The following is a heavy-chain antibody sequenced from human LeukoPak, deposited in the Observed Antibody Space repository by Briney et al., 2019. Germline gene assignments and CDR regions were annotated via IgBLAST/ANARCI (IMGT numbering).Heavy chain of an antibody. J-gene: IGHJ6*02. CDR2: IYHSGST. V-gene: IGHV4-38-2*02. D-gene: IGHD1/OR15-1a*01. Sequence: SETLSLTCTVSGYSISSGYYWGWIRQPPGKGLEWIGSIYHSGSTYYNPSLKSRVTISVDTSKNQFSLKLSSVTAADTAVYYCARESKATLRTISYYYGMDVWGQGTTVTVSS. CDR1: GYSISSGYY. CDR3: ARESKATLRTISYYYGMDV.